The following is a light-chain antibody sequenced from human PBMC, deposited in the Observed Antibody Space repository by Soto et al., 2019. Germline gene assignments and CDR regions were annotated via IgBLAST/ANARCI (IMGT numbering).Light chain of an antibody. CDR3: QRRIAWPLT. Sequence: EIVLTQSPATLSLSPGARATLSCRASQSIAGYLAWYQQRPGQAPRLLISDASSRATGVPVRFRGSGSGTAFPLTISSLEPEDSAVYYGQRRIAWPLTSGGGPRWRSN. J-gene: IGKJ4*01. V-gene: IGKV3-11*01. CDR1: QSIAGY. CDR2: DAS.